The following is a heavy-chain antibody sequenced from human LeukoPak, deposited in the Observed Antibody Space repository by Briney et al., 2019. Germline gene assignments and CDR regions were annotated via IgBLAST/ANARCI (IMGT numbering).Heavy chain of an antibody. Sequence: SETLSLTCTVSGGSISSYYWSWIRQPPGEGLEGIGYNYYSGDTNYHPSLKSRVTISVDTSKNQFSLKLSSVTAADTAVYYCARDRYYDSSGWGNDAFDIWGQGAMVTVPS. V-gene: IGHV4-59*01. D-gene: IGHD3-22*01. CDR3: ARDRYYDSSGWGNDAFDI. J-gene: IGHJ3*02. CDR1: GGSISSYY. CDR2: NYYSGDT.